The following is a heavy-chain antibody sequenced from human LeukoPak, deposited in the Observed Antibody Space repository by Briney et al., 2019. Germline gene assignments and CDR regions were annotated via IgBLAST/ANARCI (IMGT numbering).Heavy chain of an antibody. CDR2: MNPNSGNT. D-gene: IGHD6-13*01. V-gene: IGHV1-8*02. CDR1: GYTFTSYD. CDR3: ARRHPHYRSSWYWGILDNWFDP. Sequence: ASVKVSCKASGYTFTSYDINWVRQAPEQGLEWMGAMNPNSGNTGYAENVQGRFTMTRNTSISTAYMVLSSLRSEDTAVHYCARRHPHYRSSWYWGILDNWFDPWGQGTLVTVSS. J-gene: IGHJ5*02.